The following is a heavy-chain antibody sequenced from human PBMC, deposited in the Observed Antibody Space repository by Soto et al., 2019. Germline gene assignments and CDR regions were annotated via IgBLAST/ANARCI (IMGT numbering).Heavy chain of an antibody. CDR2: ISASTSTI. D-gene: IGHD6-13*01. J-gene: IGHJ4*02. CDR1: GSTFSSYN. V-gene: IGHV3-48*02. Sequence: EVQLVESGGGLVQPGGSLRLSCAASGSTFSSYNMNWVRQAPGKGLEWVSYISASTSTIYYADSVKGRFTISRDNAKNSLYLQMNSLRDADTAVYYCAREVSSSWYSFFDYWSQGTLVTVSS. CDR3: AREVSSSWYSFFDY.